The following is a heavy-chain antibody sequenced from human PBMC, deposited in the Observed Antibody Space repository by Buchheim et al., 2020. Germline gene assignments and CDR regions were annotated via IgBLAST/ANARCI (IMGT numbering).Heavy chain of an antibody. V-gene: IGHV3-48*03. CDR3: ARVSGWYLDY. D-gene: IGHD6-19*01. CDR2: INSGGGTK. CDR1: GFTFSSYE. Sequence: EVQLVESGGGLVQPGGSLRLSCAASGFTFSSYEMNWVRQAPGKGLEWVSYINSGGGTKSYAESVKGRFTISRDNAKNSLYLKMNSLRAEDTAVYYCARVSGWYLDYWGQGTL. J-gene: IGHJ4*02.